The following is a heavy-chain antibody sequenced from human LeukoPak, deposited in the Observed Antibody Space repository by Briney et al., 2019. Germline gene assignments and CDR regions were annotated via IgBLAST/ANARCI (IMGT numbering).Heavy chain of an antibody. V-gene: IGHV3-53*01. CDR1: GFTFSSYA. CDR2: IYSGGST. J-gene: IGHJ5*02. CDR3: ARERSTTNWFDP. D-gene: IGHD2-2*01. Sequence: GGSLRLSCAASGFTFSSYAMHWVRQAPGKGLEWVSVIYSGGSTYYADSVKGRFTISRDNSKNTLYLQMNSLRAEDTAVYYCARERSTTNWFDPWGQGTLVTVSS.